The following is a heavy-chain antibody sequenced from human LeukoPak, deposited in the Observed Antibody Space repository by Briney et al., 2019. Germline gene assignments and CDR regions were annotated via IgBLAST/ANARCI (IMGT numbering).Heavy chain of an antibody. J-gene: IGHJ4*02. V-gene: IGHV4-34*01. Sequence: PSETLSLTCAVYGGSFSGYYWSWIRQPPGKGLEWIGEINHSGSTNYNPSLKSRVTISVDTSKNQFSLKLSSVTAADTAVYYCARRPPWYSYGFGYWGQGTLVTVSS. CDR1: GGSFSGYY. CDR2: INHSGST. D-gene: IGHD5-18*01. CDR3: ARRPPWYSYGFGY.